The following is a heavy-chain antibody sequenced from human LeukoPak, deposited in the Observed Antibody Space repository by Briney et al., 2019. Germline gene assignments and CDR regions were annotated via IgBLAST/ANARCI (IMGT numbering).Heavy chain of an antibody. D-gene: IGHD6-13*01. CDR3: ARSSSSWFNWFDP. V-gene: IGHV1-69*13. CDR1: GGTFSSYA. CDR2: IIPIFGTA. J-gene: IGHJ5*02. Sequence: ASVKVSCKASGGTFSSYAISWVRQAPGQGLEWMGGIIPIFGTANYAQKFQGRVTITADESTSTAYMGLSSLRSEDTAVYYCARSSSSWFNWFDPWGQGTLVTVSS.